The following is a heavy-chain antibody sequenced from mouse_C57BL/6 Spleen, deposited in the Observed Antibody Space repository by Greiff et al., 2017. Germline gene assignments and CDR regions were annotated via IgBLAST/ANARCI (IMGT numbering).Heavy chain of an antibody. Sequence: EVKLMESGGGLVKPGGSLKLSCAASGFTFSDYGMHWVRQAPEKGLEWVAYISSGSSTIYYADTVKGRFTISRDNAKNTLFLQMTSLRSEDTAMYYCARSHYYGSSSYFDYWGQGTTLTVSS. CDR2: ISSGSSTI. V-gene: IGHV5-17*01. J-gene: IGHJ2*01. CDR3: ARSHYYGSSSYFDY. D-gene: IGHD1-1*01. CDR1: GFTFSDYG.